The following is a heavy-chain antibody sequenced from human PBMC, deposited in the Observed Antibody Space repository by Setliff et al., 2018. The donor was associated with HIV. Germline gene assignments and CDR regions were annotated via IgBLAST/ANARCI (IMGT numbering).Heavy chain of an antibody. CDR2: IYYSGST. CDR1: GGSISSSSYY. D-gene: IGHD4-17*01. Sequence: PSETLSLTCTVSGGSISSSSYYWGWIRQPPGKGLEWIGSIYYSGSTYYNPSLKSRVTISVDTSKNQFSLKLSSVTAADTAVYYCARQREVYGTVYYYYMDVWGKGTTVTVSS. J-gene: IGHJ6*03. V-gene: IGHV4-39*01. CDR3: ARQREVYGTVYYYYMDV.